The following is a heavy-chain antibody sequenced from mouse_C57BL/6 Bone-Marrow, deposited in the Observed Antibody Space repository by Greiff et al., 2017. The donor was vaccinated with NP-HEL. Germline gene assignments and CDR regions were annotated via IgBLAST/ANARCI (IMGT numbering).Heavy chain of an antibody. Sequence: QVQLQQSGAGLVRPGTSVKVSCKASGYAFTNYLIEWVKQRPGQGLEWIGVINPGSGGTNYNEKFKGKATLTADKSSSTAYMQLSSLTSEDSAVYFCARDGVDYWGQGTSVTVSS. V-gene: IGHV1-54*01. CDR2: INPGSGGT. J-gene: IGHJ4*01. CDR1: GYAFTNYL. CDR3: ARDGVDY.